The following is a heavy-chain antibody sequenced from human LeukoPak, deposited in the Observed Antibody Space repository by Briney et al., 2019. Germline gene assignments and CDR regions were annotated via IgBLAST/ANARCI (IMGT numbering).Heavy chain of an antibody. CDR2: VSWSSGRI. J-gene: IGHJ6*02. D-gene: IGHD6-19*01. CDR3: AKDRIAVTGPLAMDV. CDR1: GFTFDDYA. V-gene: IGHV3-9*01. Sequence: GGSLRLSCAASGFTFDDYAMHWVRQAPGKGLEWVSGVSWSSGRIGYADSVKGRFTISRDNAKNSLYLQMNSLRPEDTALYYCAKDRIAVTGPLAMDVWGQGTTVIVSS.